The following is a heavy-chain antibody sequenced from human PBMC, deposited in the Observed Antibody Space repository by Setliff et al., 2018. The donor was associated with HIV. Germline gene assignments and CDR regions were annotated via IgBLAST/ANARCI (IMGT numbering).Heavy chain of an antibody. Sequence: ASVKVSCKAFGYSFTSYFLHWVRQAPGQGLEWLGIIDPNGGATNNAQKLQGRLIVTTDTSTSTLYMELSNLRSDDTAVYYCARAGGGATDQAFDIWGQGTMVTVSS. CDR2: IDPNGGAT. J-gene: IGHJ3*02. D-gene: IGHD2-2*01. CDR3: ARAGGGATDQAFDI. CDR1: GYSFTSYF. V-gene: IGHV1-46*01.